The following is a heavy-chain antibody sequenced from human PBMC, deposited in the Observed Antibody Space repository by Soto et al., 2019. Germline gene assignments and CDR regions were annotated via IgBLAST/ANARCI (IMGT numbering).Heavy chain of an antibody. J-gene: IGHJ1*01. CDR1: GGSISSGGYS. Sequence: SETLSLTCTVSGGSISSGGYSWSWIRQPPGKGLECVGSIYYDGSTYYNPSLKSRVTISVDTSKNQFSLKLSSVTAADTAVYYCARGSLVLRYFDWFEYLQHWGQGTLVTVSS. V-gene: IGHV4-39*01. CDR3: ARGSLVLRYFDWFEYLQH. D-gene: IGHD3-9*01. CDR2: IYYDGST.